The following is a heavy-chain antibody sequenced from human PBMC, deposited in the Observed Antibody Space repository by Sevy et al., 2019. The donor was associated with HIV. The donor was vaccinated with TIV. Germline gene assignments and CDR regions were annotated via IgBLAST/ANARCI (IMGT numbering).Heavy chain of an antibody. J-gene: IGHJ4*02. Sequence: SETLSLTCTVSGASISSNDYYWGWIRQPPGKGLEWIGGIHYSGGSYYHLSLLSRVTISLDTSKNHFSLKLTSLTAADTALYYCATNSPAGDSSGLDYWGQGTQVTVSS. CDR3: ATNSPAGDSSGLDY. CDR2: IHYSGGS. V-gene: IGHV4-39*02. D-gene: IGHD3-22*01. CDR1: GASISSNDYY.